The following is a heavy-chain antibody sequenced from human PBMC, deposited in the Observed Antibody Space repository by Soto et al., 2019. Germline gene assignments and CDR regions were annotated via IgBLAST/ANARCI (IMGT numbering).Heavy chain of an antibody. Sequence: GASVTVSCKASGYTFTYHYLHWVRQAPGQELEWMGWITPFNGNTNYAQKFQDRVTITRDRSMSTAYMELSSLRSEDTAMYYCASQSTVTTPFDYWGQGTLVTVSS. V-gene: IGHV1-45*02. CDR3: ASQSTVTTPFDY. D-gene: IGHD4-17*01. CDR2: ITPFNGNT. CDR1: GYTFTYHY. J-gene: IGHJ4*02.